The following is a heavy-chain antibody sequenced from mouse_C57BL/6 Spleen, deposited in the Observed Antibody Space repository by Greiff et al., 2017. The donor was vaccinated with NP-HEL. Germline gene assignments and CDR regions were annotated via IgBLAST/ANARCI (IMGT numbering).Heavy chain of an antibody. CDR2: IYPGSGNT. J-gene: IGHJ4*01. Sequence: QVQLQQSGAELVRPGASVKLSCKASGYTFTDYYINWVKQRPGQGLEWIARIYPGSGNTYYNEKFKGKATLTAEKSSSTAYMQLSSLTSEDSAVYFCARYLYDGYSFYAMDYWGQGTSVTVSS. CDR3: ARYLYDGYSFYAMDY. D-gene: IGHD2-3*01. V-gene: IGHV1-76*01. CDR1: GYTFTDYY.